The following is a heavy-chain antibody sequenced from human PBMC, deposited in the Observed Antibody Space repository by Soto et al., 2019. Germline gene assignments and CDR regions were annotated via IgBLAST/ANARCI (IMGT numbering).Heavy chain of an antibody. J-gene: IGHJ6*02. CDR2: IIPLFHKT. Sequence: QVQLVQSGAEARRPGSSVQVSCKASGDMFRNSAFTWVRQAPGQGLDWMGVIIPLFHKTSVAQKFQGRLTFTADASTSDVYMEVSSLTSEDMAVYYCARARLSNGDPNIYFFYGLDVWGQGTTVTVSS. CDR3: ARARLSNGDPNIYFFYGLDV. D-gene: IGHD6-6*01. CDR1: GDMFRNSA. V-gene: IGHV1-69*01.